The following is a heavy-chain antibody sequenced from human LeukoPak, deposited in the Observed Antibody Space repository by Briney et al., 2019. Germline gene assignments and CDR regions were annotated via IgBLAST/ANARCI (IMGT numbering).Heavy chain of an antibody. CDR2: ISGSGGST. V-gene: IGHV3-23*01. J-gene: IGHJ4*02. CDR1: GFTFSSYA. Sequence: GGSLRLSCAASGFTFSSYATSWVRQAPGKGLEWVSAISGSGGSTYYADSVKGRFTISRDNSKNTLYLQMNSLRAEDTAVYYCAKDRSMGYYFDYWGQGTLVTVSS. CDR3: AKDRSMGYYFDY. D-gene: IGHD6-6*01.